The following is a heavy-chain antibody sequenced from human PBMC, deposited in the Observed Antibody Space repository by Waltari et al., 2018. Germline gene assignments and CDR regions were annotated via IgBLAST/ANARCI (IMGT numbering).Heavy chain of an antibody. D-gene: IGHD6-19*01. CDR3: ARTGAVAGTLDY. Sequence: QVQLVQSGAEVKKPGASVKVSCKASGYTFTGYYMHWVRQAPGQGLEWMGRISAYNGNTNYAQKLQGRVTMTTDTSTSTAYMELRSLRSDDTAVYYCARTGAVAGTLDYWGQGTLVTGSS. J-gene: IGHJ4*02. CDR1: GYTFTGYY. V-gene: IGHV1-18*04. CDR2: ISAYNGNT.